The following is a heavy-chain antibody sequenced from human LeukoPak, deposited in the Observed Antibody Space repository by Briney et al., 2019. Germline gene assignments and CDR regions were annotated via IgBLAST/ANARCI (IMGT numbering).Heavy chain of an antibody. J-gene: IGHJ4*02. V-gene: IGHV4-61*02. D-gene: IGHD3-22*01. CDR1: GGSISSGSYY. Sequence: SQTLSLTCTVSGGSISSGSYYWSWIRQPAGKGLEWIGRIYTGGSTNYNPSLKSRVTISVDTSKNQFSLKLSSVTAADTAVYYCARGAYYYDSSGYYDYWGQGTLVTVSS. CDR2: IYTGGST. CDR3: ARGAYYYDSSGYYDY.